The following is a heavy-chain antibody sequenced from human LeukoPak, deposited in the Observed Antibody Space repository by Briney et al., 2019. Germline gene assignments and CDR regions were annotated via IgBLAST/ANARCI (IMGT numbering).Heavy chain of an antibody. CDR1: GYTFTNYG. V-gene: IGHV1-18*01. CDR2: ISGYQGST. D-gene: IGHD5-24*01. J-gene: IGHJ4*02. CDR3: ARSDLGTITAGPCNY. Sequence: ASVRVSCKASGYTFTNYGITWVRQAPGQGLEWMGWISGYQGSTKYAQNFQGRVTMTIDTSTSTAYMGLGSLISDDTAIYFVARSDLGTITAGPCNYWGQGALVAVSS.